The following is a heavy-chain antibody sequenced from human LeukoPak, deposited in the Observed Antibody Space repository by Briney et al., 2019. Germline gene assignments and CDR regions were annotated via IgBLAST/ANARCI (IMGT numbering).Heavy chain of an antibody. D-gene: IGHD6-13*01. Sequence: PSETLSLTCTVSGDSISSSSYYWGWIRQPPGKGLEWIGTIYYSESTYYNPSLKSRVTISVDTSKNQFSLKLNSVTAADTAVYYCATRNPPGYPHWFDPWGQGTLVTVSS. V-gene: IGHV4-39*01. CDR2: IYYSEST. J-gene: IGHJ5*02. CDR1: GDSISSSSYY. CDR3: ATRNPPGYPHWFDP.